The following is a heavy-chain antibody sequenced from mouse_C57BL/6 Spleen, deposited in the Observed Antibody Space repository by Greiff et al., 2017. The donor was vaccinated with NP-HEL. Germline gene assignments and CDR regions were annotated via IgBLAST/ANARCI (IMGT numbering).Heavy chain of an antibody. CDR1: GFTFSDYG. D-gene: IGHD2-5*01. J-gene: IGHJ3*01. CDR3: ARTAYYSNPAWFAY. V-gene: IGHV5-17*01. CDR2: ISSGSSTI. Sequence: EVKVIESGGGLVKPGGSLKLSCAASGFTFSDYGMHWVRQAPEKGLEWVAYISSGSSTIYYADTVKGRFTISRDNAKNTLFLQMTSLRSEDTAMYYCARTAYYSNPAWFAYWGQGTLVTVSA.